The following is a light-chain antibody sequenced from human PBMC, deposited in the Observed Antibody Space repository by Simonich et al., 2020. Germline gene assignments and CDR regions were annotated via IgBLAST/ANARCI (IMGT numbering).Light chain of an antibody. CDR1: SMDVGGYNY. CDR2: DVS. CDR3: SSYTSSSTLV. Sequence: QSALTQPASVSGSPGQSITISCTGTSMDVGGYNYVSWYQQHPGKAPKLMIYDVSNRPSGGSNRFSGSKSGNTASLTISGLQAEDEADYYCSSYTSSSTLVFGGGTKLTVL. V-gene: IGLV2-14*03. J-gene: IGLJ2*01.